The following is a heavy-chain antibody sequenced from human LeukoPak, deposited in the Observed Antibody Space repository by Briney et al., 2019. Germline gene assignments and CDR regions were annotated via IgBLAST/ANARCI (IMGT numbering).Heavy chain of an antibody. V-gene: IGHV1-58*02. Sequence: ASVKVSCKASGFTFTSSAMQWVRQARGQRLEWIGWIVVGRGNTNYAQKFQERVTITRDMSTSTAYMELSSLRSEDTAVYYCAATAYCSSTSCYLPPPFDYWGQGTLVTVSS. J-gene: IGHJ4*02. CDR1: GFTFTSSA. D-gene: IGHD2-2*01. CDR3: AATAYCSSTSCYLPPPFDY. CDR2: IVVGRGNT.